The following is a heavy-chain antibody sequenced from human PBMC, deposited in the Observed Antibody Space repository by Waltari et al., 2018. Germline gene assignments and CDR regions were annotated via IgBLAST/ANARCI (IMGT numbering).Heavy chain of an antibody. J-gene: IGHJ3*02. CDR3: ARGYYDSSGYYYVLPDAFDI. D-gene: IGHD3-22*01. CDR1: GYSISSGYY. CDR2: IYHSGST. V-gene: IGHV4-38-2*01. Sequence: QVQLQESGPRLVKPSETLSLTCAVSGYSISSGYYWGWIRQPPGKGLEWIGSIYHSGSTYYNPSLKSRVTISVDTSKNQFSLKLSSVTAADTAVYYCARGYYDSSGYYYVLPDAFDIWGQGTMVTVSS.